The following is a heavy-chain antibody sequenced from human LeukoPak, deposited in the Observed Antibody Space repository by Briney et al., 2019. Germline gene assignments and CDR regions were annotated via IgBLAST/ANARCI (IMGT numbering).Heavy chain of an antibody. CDR2: IYYSGST. V-gene: IGHV4-39*01. CDR1: GGSISSSSYY. Sequence: SETLSLTCTVSGGSISSSSYYWGWLRQPPGKGLEWIGSIYYSGSTYYNPSLKSRVTISVDTSKNQFSLKLSSVTAADTAVYYCARPNTSIAAARFDHWGQGTLVTVSS. CDR3: ARPNTSIAAARFDH. J-gene: IGHJ5*02. D-gene: IGHD6-13*01.